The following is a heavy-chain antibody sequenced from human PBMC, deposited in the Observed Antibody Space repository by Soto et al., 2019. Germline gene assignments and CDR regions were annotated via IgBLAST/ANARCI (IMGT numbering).Heavy chain of an antibody. CDR2: IYPGDSDT. Sequence: GESLKISCQGSGYSFISYWIGWVRQTPGKGLEWMGIIYPGDSDTRYSPSFQGQDTISADKSISTAYLQWSSLKASDTPIYYCARHPLYHTSLYGMDVWGQGTTVTVSS. D-gene: IGHD3-16*02. CDR1: GYSFISYW. J-gene: IGHJ6*02. V-gene: IGHV5-51*01. CDR3: ARHPLYHTSLYGMDV.